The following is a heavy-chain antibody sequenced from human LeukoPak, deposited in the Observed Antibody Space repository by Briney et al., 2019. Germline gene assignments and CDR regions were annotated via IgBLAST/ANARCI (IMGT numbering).Heavy chain of an antibody. J-gene: IGHJ3*02. CDR1: GFTVSSSY. Sequence: PGGSLRLSCAASGFTVSSSYMSWGRQAPGKGLEWVSVIYRGTTTYYADSVKGRFTISRDNSKNTLYLQMNSLRAEDTALYYCARVGSTSRAPNSWGQGTMVTVSS. CDR3: ARVGSTSRAPNS. V-gene: IGHV3-53*01. D-gene: IGHD2-2*01. CDR2: IYRGTTT.